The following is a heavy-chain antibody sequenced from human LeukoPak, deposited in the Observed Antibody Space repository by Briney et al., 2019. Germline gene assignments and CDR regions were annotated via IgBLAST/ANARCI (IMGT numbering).Heavy chain of an antibody. J-gene: IGHJ6*03. Sequence: GASVKVSCNASGGTFSSYAISLVRQAPGQGLEWMGGIIPIYGTANYAQKFQGKGTITTDESTSTAYMELSSLRSEDTAVYYCARAPGRYDYYMDVWGKGTTVTVSS. CDR3: ARAPGRYDYYMDV. V-gene: IGHV1-69*05. CDR1: GGTFSSYA. CDR2: IIPIYGTA. D-gene: IGHD2-2*01.